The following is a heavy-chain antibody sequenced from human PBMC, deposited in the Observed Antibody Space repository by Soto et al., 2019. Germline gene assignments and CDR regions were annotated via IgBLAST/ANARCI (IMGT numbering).Heavy chain of an antibody. V-gene: IGHV1-2*04. D-gene: IGHD3-22*01. CDR1: GYTFTDSY. CDR2: ISPSSGAT. CDR3: ARELYDNGPSGLDV. J-gene: IGHJ6*02. Sequence: ASVKVSCKASGYTFTDSYIHWVRQAPGKGHEWMGWISPSSGATQYAQKFQGWVTVTRDTSTSTVCLDVSRLKSDGSAVYYCARELYDNGPSGLDVWGQGTTVTVSS.